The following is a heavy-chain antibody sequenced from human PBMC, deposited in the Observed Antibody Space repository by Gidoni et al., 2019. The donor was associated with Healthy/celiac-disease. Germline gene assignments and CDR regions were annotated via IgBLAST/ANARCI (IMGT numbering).Heavy chain of an antibody. J-gene: IGHJ4*02. CDR1: GGSISSYY. Sequence: QVQLQESGPGLVKPSETLSLTCTVSGGSISSYYWSWIRQPPGKGLEWIGYIYYSGSTNYNPSLKSRVTISVDTSKNQFSLKLSSVTAADTAVYYCARGGFGRAQFWSGYYIDYWGQGTLVTVSS. CDR2: IYYSGST. D-gene: IGHD3-3*01. V-gene: IGHV4-59*01. CDR3: ARGGFGRAQFWSGYYIDY.